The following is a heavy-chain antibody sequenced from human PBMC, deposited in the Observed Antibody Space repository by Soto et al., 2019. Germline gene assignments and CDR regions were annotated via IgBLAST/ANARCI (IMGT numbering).Heavy chain of an antibody. Sequence: GASVKVSCKASGYTFSNYGITWVRQAPGQGLEWMGWVSAYDRKTNYAQKFQGRVTMTEDTSTDTAYMELSSLRSEDTAVYYCATDINGPLDYWGQGTLVTVSS. CDR3: ATDINGPLDY. CDR1: GYTFSNYG. J-gene: IGHJ4*02. D-gene: IGHD2-8*01. V-gene: IGHV1-18*04. CDR2: VSAYDRKT.